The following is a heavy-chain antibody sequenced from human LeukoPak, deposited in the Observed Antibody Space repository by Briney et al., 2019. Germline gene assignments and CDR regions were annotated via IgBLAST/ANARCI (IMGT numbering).Heavy chain of an antibody. V-gene: IGHV3-11*01. CDR1: GFTFSDYY. CDR3: ARDSAVGATRFDF. J-gene: IGHJ4*02. D-gene: IGHD1-26*01. CDR2: ISSSGSTI. Sequence: GGSLRLSCAASGFTFSDYYMSWIRQAPGKGLEWVSYISSSGSTIYYADSVKGRFTISRDNAKNSLYLQMNSLRAEDTAVYYCARDSAVGATRFDFWGQGTLVTVSS.